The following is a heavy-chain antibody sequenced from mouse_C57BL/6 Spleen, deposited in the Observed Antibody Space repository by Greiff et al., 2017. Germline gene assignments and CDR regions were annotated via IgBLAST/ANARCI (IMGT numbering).Heavy chain of an antibody. Sequence: VHLVESGAELARPGASVKLSCKASGYTFTSYGISWVKQRTGQGLEWIGEIYPRGGNTYYNEKFKGKATLTADKSSSTAYMELRSLTSEDSAVYFCARRGESLDAMDYWGQGTSVTVSS. CDR3: ARRGESLDAMDY. V-gene: IGHV1-81*01. CDR2: IYPRGGNT. J-gene: IGHJ4*01. CDR1: GYTFTSYG.